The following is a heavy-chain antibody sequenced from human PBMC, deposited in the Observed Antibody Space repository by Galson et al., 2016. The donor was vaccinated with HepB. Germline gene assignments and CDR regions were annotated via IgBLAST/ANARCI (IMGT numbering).Heavy chain of an antibody. V-gene: IGHV4-39*01. CDR2: IYYSGST. Sequence: ETLSLTCTISGDSISRSSYYWGWIRQSPGKGLEWIGSIYYSGSTSYNPSLKSRVTISLDTSNNQFSLKLSSVTAADTAVYYCSRRDGGMGTTMLDYWGQGALVAVSS. D-gene: IGHD1-26*01. CDR3: SRRDGGMGTTMLDY. J-gene: IGHJ4*02. CDR1: GDSISRSSYY.